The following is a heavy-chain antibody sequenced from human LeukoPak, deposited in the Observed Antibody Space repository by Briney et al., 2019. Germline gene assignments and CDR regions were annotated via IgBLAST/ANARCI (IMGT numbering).Heavy chain of an antibody. CDR3: ARMNYDILTGYYKGYYYYGMDV. J-gene: IGHJ6*02. CDR2: MNPNSGNT. Sequence: ASVKVSCKASGYTFTSYDINWVRQATGQGLEWMGWMNPNSGNTGYAQKFQGRVTMTRNTSISTAYMELSSLRSEDTAVYYCARMNYDILTGYYKGYYYYGMDVWGQGTTVTVSS. D-gene: IGHD3-9*01. V-gene: IGHV1-8*01. CDR1: GYTFTSYD.